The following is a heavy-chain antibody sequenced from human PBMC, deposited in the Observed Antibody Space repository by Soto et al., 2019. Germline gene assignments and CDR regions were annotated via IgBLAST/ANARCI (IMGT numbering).Heavy chain of an antibody. J-gene: IGHJ6*02. D-gene: IGHD3-3*01. Sequence: SETLSLTCTFSGGSISSGDYYWSWIRQPPGKGLEWIGYIYYSGSTYYNPSLKSRVTISVDTSKNQFSLKLSSVTAADTAVYYCARGGDITIFGVVNYGMDVWGQGTTVTGSS. CDR3: ARGGDITIFGVVNYGMDV. V-gene: IGHV4-30-4*01. CDR2: IYYSGST. CDR1: GGSISSGDYY.